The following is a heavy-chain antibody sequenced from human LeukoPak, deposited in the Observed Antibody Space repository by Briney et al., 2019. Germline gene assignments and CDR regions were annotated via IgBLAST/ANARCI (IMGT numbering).Heavy chain of an antibody. V-gene: IGHV1-8*01. Sequence: ASVKVSCKASGYTFTSYDINWVRQATGQGLEWMGWMNPNSGNTGYAQKFQGRVTMTRNTSISTAYMELSSLRSEDTAVYYCARVAGLGLLWFGELRVLDYWGQGTLVTVSS. J-gene: IGHJ4*02. CDR1: GYTFTSYD. CDR2: MNPNSGNT. D-gene: IGHD3-10*01. CDR3: ARVAGLGLLWFGELRVLDY.